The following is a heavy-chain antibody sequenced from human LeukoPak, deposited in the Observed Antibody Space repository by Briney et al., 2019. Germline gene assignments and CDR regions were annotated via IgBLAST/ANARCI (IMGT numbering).Heavy chain of an antibody. D-gene: IGHD4-17*01. CDR3: ARDGEYGDGFDY. J-gene: IGHJ4*02. CDR1: GGSFSGYY. CDR2: INHSGST. V-gene: IGHV4-34*01. Sequence: SETLSLTCAVYGGSFSGYYWSWIRQPPGKGLEWIGEINHSGSTNYNPSLKSRVTISVDTSKNQFSLKLSSVTAADTAVYYCARDGEYGDGFDYWGQGTLVTVSS.